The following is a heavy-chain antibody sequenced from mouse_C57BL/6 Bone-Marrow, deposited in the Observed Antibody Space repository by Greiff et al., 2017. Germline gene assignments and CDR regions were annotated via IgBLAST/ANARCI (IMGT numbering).Heavy chain of an antibody. D-gene: IGHD2-4*01. CDR3: ARDEGLRRAWFAY. CDR1: GFTFSSYA. CDR2: ISDGGSYT. Sequence: EVKVVESGGGLVKPGGSLKLSCAASGFTFSSYAMSWVRQTPEKRLEWVATISDGGSYTYYPDNVKGRFTISRDNAKNNLYLQMSHLKSEDTAMYYCARDEGLRRAWFAYWCQGTLVTVSA. V-gene: IGHV5-4*01. J-gene: IGHJ3*01.